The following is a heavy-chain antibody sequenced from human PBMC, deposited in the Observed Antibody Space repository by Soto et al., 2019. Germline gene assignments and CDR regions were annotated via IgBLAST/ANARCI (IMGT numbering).Heavy chain of an antibody. CDR1: GYSFTSYW. D-gene: IGHD2-2*02. CDR2: IYPGDSDT. CDR3: ARLQYCSSTSCYTPGDY. V-gene: IGHV5-51*01. J-gene: IGHJ4*02. Sequence: PGESLKISCKGSGYSFTSYWIGWVRQMPGKGLEWMGIIYPGDSDTRYGPSFQGQVTISADKSISTAYLQWSSLKASDTAMYYCARLQYCSSTSCYTPGDYWGQGTLVTVSS.